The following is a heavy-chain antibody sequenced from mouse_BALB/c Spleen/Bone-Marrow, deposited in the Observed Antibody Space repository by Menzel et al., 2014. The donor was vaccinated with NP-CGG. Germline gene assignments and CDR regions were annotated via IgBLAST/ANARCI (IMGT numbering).Heavy chain of an antibody. CDR2: IRNKANGYTT. V-gene: IGHV7-3*02. Sequence: DVKLVESGGGLVQPGDSLRLSCATSGFTFTDYYMSWVRQPPGKALEWLGFIRNKANGYTTEYSASVKGRFTISRDNSQSILYLQMNTLRAEDSATYYCARYDVYYYFDYWGQGTLSQSPQ. D-gene: IGHD2-3*01. J-gene: IGHJ2*01. CDR3: ARYDVYYYFDY. CDR1: GFTFTDYY.